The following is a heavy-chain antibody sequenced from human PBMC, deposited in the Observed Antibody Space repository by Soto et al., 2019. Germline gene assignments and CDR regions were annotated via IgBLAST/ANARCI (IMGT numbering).Heavy chain of an antibody. V-gene: IGHV3-23*01. CDR3: XXXXXXXGXXGFYSDF. CDR1: GFTFSSYG. J-gene: IGHJ4*02. Sequence: EVQXLESGGGLVQPGGSLRLSCAASGFTFSSYGMTWVRXXXGKGLEWVSFSSATGAGTYYADSVKGRFTISRDNSKNTLXXQMTXXXXXXXXXXXXXXXXXXXGXXGFYSDFWGQGALVIVSS. D-gene: IGHD2-21*01. CDR2: SSATGAGT.